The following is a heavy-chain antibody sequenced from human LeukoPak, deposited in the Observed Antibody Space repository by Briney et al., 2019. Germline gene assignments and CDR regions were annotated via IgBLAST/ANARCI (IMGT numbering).Heavy chain of an antibody. D-gene: IGHD4-17*01. CDR2: IYYSGST. V-gene: IGHV4-59*08. J-gene: IGHJ4*02. CDR1: GGSISSYY. Sequence: SETLSLTRTVSGGSISSYYWSWIRQPPGKGLEWIGYIYYSGSTNYNPSLRSRVTISVDTSKNQFSLKLSSVTAADTAVYYCARGGNYGDYDGYFDYWGQGTLVTVSS. CDR3: ARGGNYGDYDGYFDY.